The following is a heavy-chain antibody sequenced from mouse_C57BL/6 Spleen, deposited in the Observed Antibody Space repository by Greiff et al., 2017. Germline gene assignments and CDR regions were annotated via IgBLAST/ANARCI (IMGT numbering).Heavy chain of an antibody. V-gene: IGHV3-6*01. CDR3: ARGAAVYYGNRYWYFDV. J-gene: IGHJ1*03. CDR2: ISYDGSN. Sequence: ESGPGLVKPSQSLSLTCSVTGYSITSGYYWNWIRQFPGNKLEWMGYISYDGSNNYNPSLKNRISITRDTSKNQFFLKLNSVTTEDTATYYCARGAAVYYGNRYWYFDVWGTGTTVTVSS. D-gene: IGHD2-1*01. CDR1: GYSITSGYY.